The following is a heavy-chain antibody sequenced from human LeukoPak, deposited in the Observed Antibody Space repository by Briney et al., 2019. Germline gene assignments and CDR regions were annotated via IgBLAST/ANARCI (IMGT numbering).Heavy chain of an antibody. V-gene: IGHV1-24*01. CDR2: FDPEDGET. D-gene: IGHD6-13*01. CDR1: GYTLTELS. Sequence: ASVKVSCKVSGYTLTELSMHWVRQAPGKGLEWMGGFDPEDGETIYAQKFQGRVTMTEDTSTDTAYMELSSLRSEDTAVYYCATAVGGDTQNSSSFPDPKSSGMDVWGQGTTVTVSS. CDR3: ATAVGGDTQNSSSFPDPKSSGMDV. J-gene: IGHJ6*02.